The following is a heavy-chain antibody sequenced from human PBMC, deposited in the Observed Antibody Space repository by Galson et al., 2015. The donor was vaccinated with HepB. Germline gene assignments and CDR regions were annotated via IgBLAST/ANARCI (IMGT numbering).Heavy chain of an antibody. J-gene: IGHJ5*02. V-gene: IGHV3-53*01. CDR1: GFIVSTSY. D-gene: IGHD1-26*01. CDR2: IYSGGTT. Sequence: SLRLSCAASGFIVSTSYLNWVRQAPGKGLEWVSVIYSGGTTYYADSVKGRFTISRDNSKNTLYLQMSTLTVEDTAVYYCARGSGNYYRFDPWGQGTLVTVSS. CDR3: ARGSGNYYRFDP.